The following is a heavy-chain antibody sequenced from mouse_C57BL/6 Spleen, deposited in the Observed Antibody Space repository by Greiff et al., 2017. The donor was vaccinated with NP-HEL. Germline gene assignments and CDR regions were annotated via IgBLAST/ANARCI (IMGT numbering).Heavy chain of an antibody. J-gene: IGHJ4*01. D-gene: IGHD1-1*01. CDR1: GYAFTNYL. CDR3: ARSDYGSSYAMDY. V-gene: IGHV1-54*01. Sequence: QVQLQQSGAELVRPGTSVKVSCKASGYAFTNYLIEWVKQRPGQGLEWIGVINPGSGGTNYNEKFKGKATLTADKSSSTAYMQLSSLTSEDSAVYFCARSDYGSSYAMDYWGQGTSVTGSS. CDR2: INPGSGGT.